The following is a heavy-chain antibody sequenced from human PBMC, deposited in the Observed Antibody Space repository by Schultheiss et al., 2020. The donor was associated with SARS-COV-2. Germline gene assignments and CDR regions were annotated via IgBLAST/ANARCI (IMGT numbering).Heavy chain of an antibody. Sequence: GGSLRLSCAASGFTFSSYWMSWVRQAPGKGLEWVANIKQDGSEKYYVDSVKGRFTISRDNAKNSLYLQMNSLRAEDTAVYYCARYCGGDCYDAFDIWGQGTMVTVSS. CDR1: GFTFSSYW. CDR3: ARYCGGDCYDAFDI. CDR2: IKQDGSEK. J-gene: IGHJ3*02. V-gene: IGHV3-7*03. D-gene: IGHD2-21*01.